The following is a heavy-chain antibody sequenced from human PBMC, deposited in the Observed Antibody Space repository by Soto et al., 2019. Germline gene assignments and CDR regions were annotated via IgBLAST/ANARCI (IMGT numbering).Heavy chain of an antibody. V-gene: IGHV4-30-4*01. CDR3: ARDRPAARGDWFDP. J-gene: IGHJ5*02. Sequence: QVQLQESGPGLVKPSQTLSLTCTVSGGSISSGDYYWSWIRQPPGKGLEWIGYIYYSGTTYYNPSLKIRVTISVDTSKNQFSLKLSSVTAADTAVYYCARDRPAARGDWFDPWGQGTLVTVSS. D-gene: IGHD2-2*01. CDR2: IYYSGTT. CDR1: GGSISSGDYY.